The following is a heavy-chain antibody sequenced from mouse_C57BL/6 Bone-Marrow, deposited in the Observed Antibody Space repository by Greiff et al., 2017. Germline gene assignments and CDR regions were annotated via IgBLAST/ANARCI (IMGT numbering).Heavy chain of an antibody. V-gene: IGHV1-26*01. CDR1: GYTFTDYY. Sequence: VQLQQSGPELVKPGASVKISCKASGYTFTDYYMNWVKQSHGKSLEWIGDINPNNGGTSYNQKFKGKATLTVDKSSSTAYMELSSLTSEDSAVFTCESDGKALFDYGGQGTTLPVSS. CDR3: ESDGKALFDY. CDR2: INPNNGGT. D-gene: IGHD2-1*01. J-gene: IGHJ2*01.